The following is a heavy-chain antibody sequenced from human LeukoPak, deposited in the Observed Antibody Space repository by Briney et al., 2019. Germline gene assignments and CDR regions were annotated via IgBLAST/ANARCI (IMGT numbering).Heavy chain of an antibody. CDR3: AKDGTRRIAVADHPKS. CDR1: GFTFSSYG. D-gene: IGHD6-19*01. CDR2: ISYGGSNK. Sequence: GGSLRLSCAASGFTFSSYGMHWVRQAPGKGLEWVAVISYGGSNKYYADSVKGRFTISRDNSKNTLYLQMNSLRAEDTAVYYCAKDGTRRIAVADHPKSWGQETLVTVSS. J-gene: IGHJ4*02. V-gene: IGHV3-30*18.